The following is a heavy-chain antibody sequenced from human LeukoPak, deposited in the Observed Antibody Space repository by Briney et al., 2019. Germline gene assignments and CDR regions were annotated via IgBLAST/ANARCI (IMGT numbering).Heavy chain of an antibody. CDR1: GFTFSTYD. D-gene: IGHD6-13*01. V-gene: IGHV3-30*18. CDR3: AKALLQRLVGGGDNWFDP. Sequence: PGRSLRLSCAASGFTFSTYDMHWVRQAPGKGLEWITTISSDGGNIYYADSVKGRLTISRDNSKDTLYLQMNSLRAEDTAVYYCAKALLQRLVGGGDNWFDPWGQGTLVTVSS. J-gene: IGHJ5*02. CDR2: ISSDGGNI.